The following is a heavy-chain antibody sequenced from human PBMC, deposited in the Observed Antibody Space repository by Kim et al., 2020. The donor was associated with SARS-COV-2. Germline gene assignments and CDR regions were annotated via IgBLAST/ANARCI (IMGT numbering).Heavy chain of an antibody. CDR3: ARDRVVAATGTLDY. J-gene: IGHJ4*02. Sequence: GGSLRLSCAASGFTFSAYAMHWVRQAPGKGLEWVAVISFDGNNKYYADSVKGRFTISRDNSKNALYLQMNSLRAEDTAVYYCARDRVVAATGTLDYWGQGTLVTVSS. CDR2: ISFDGNNK. D-gene: IGHD2-15*01. CDR1: GFTFSAYA. V-gene: IGHV3-30*04.